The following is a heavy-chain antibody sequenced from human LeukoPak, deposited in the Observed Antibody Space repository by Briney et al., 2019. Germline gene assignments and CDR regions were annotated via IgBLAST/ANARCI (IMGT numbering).Heavy chain of an antibody. CDR1: GGSINSSSYY. Sequence: SETLSLTCTVSGGSINSSSYYWGWIRQPPGKGLEWIGSIYYSGSTYYNPSLMGRVTISVDTSKNQFCEKVRTLPSADTAVYYGATVGYCSGGSGYEVAFDIWGQGTMVTVSS. D-gene: IGHD2-15*01. CDR3: ATVGYCSGGSGYEVAFDI. V-gene: IGHV4-39*01. J-gene: IGHJ3*02. CDR2: IYYSGST.